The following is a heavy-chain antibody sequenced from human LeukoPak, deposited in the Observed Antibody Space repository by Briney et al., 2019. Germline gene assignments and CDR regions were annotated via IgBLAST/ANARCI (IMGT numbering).Heavy chain of an antibody. V-gene: IGHV4-59*11. CDR1: GGSISSHF. Sequence: NPSETLSLTCTVAGGSISSHFGSWIRQPPGKGLEWVGYIHYSGSTNYNPSLKSRVTISVDTSNTQFSLRLSSVTAADTAVYYCARDGYSGSSLFDYWGQGTLVTVSS. D-gene: IGHD1-26*01. CDR2: IHYSGST. J-gene: IGHJ4*02. CDR3: ARDGYSGSSLFDY.